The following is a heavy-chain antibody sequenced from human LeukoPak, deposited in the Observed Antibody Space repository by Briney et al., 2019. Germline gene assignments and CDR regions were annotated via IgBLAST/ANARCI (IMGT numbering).Heavy chain of an antibody. CDR1: GGSIRSSSYY. J-gene: IGHJ5*02. CDR2: IYYSGST. CDR3: ASDRQKNGNWFDP. V-gene: IGHV4-39*07. D-gene: IGHD2-8*01. Sequence: SETLSPTCTVSGGSIRSSSYYWGWIRQPPGKGLEWIGSIYYSGSTYYNPSLKSRVTISLDTSKNQFSLKLSSVTAADTAVYYCASDRQKNGNWFDPWGQGTLVTVSS.